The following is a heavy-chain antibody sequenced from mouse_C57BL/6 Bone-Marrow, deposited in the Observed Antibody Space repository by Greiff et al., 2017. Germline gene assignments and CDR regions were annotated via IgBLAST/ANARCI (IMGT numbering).Heavy chain of an antibody. CDR3: ARSKVPGYYYAMDY. Sequence: EVQLQQSGPELVKPGASVKISCKASGYTFTDYNMDWVKQSHGKSLEWIGDINPNNGGTIYNQKFKGKATLTVDKSSSTAYMELRSLTSEDTAVYYCARSKVPGYYYAMDYWGQGTSVTVSS. V-gene: IGHV1-18*01. D-gene: IGHD1-3*01. CDR2: INPNNGGT. CDR1: GYTFTDYN. J-gene: IGHJ4*01.